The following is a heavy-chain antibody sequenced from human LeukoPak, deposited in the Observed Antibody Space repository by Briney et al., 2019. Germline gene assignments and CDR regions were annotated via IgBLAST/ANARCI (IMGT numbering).Heavy chain of an antibody. CDR3: ARDGTLFGFDP. CDR1: GFSFSRYG. V-gene: IGHV3-33*01. Sequence: GGSLRLSCAASGFSFSRYGMHWVRQAPGKGLEWVALILFDGSNEYYADSVKGRFTISRDNSKNTLYLQMNSLRTEDTALYYCARDGTLFGFDPWGQGTLVTVSS. CDR2: ILFDGSNE. J-gene: IGHJ5*02. D-gene: IGHD3-3*01.